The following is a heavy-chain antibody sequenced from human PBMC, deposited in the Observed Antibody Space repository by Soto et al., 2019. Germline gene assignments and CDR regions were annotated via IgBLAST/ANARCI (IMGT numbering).Heavy chain of an antibody. J-gene: IGHJ4*02. D-gene: IGHD2-15*01. V-gene: IGHV4-59*01. CDR1: GGSISSYY. CDR2: IYYSGST. Sequence: PSETLSLTCTVSGGSISSYYWSWIRQPPGKGLEWIGYIYYSGSTNYNPSLKSRVTISVDTSKNQFSLKLSSVTAADTAVYYCARVRDCSGGSCYSFPDYWGQGTLVTVSS. CDR3: ARVRDCSGGSCYSFPDY.